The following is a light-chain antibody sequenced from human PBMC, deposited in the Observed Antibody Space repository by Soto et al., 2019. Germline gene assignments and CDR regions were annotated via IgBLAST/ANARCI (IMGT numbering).Light chain of an antibody. Sequence: EIVLTQSPATLSLSPGERATLSCRASQSVXXXLAWYQQKPGQAPRLLIYDASNRATGIPARFSGSGSGTDFTLTISSLEPEDFAVYYCQQRSNWPPVTFGGGTKVEIK. CDR3: QQRSNWPPVT. V-gene: IGKV3-11*01. CDR1: QSVXXX. J-gene: IGKJ4*01. CDR2: DAS.